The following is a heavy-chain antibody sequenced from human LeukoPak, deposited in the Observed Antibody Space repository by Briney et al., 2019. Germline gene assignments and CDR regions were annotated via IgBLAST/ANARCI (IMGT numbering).Heavy chain of an antibody. CDR1: GYTFTGYY. Sequence: ASVKVSCKASGYTFTGYYMHWVRQAPGQGLEWMGWIKPKSGGANYAQKFQGRVTMTRDTSISTAYMELSRLRSDDTAVYYCARETPEYSSSWLPSYGIDVWGQGTTVTVSS. CDR3: ARETPEYSSSWLPSYGIDV. D-gene: IGHD6-13*01. J-gene: IGHJ6*02. V-gene: IGHV1-2*02. CDR2: IKPKSGGA.